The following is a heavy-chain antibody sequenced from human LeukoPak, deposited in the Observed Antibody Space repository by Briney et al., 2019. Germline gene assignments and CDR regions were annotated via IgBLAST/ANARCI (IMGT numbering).Heavy chain of an antibody. Sequence: GASVKVSCKVSGDTFTNYAVNWVRQAPGQGLEWMGGIIPIFGTANYAQKFQGRVTITADESTSTAYMELSSLRSEDTAVYYCARDLGHYGSALFWGQGTLVTVSS. D-gene: IGHD3-10*01. J-gene: IGHJ4*02. CDR1: GDTFTNYA. V-gene: IGHV1-69*01. CDR2: IIPIFGTA. CDR3: ARDLGHYGSALF.